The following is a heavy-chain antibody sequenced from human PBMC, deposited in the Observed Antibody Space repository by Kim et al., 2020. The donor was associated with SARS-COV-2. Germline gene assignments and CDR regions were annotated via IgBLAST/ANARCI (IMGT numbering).Heavy chain of an antibody. CDR2: T. Sequence: TSYSTSFQGHVTISADKSISTAYLQWSSLKASDTAMYYCASSSNYLGFDPWGQGTLVTVSS. J-gene: IGHJ5*02. D-gene: IGHD1-26*01. CDR3: ASSSNYLGFDP. V-gene: IGHV5-10-1*01.